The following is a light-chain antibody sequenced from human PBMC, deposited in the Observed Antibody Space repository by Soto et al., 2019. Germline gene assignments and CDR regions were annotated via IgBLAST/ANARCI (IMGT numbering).Light chain of an antibody. CDR1: QSFRGL. CDR2: DAY. CDR3: QQRHMWPIT. Sequence: EVLLTQSPVTLSLSRGEIATLSCRASQSFRGLLAWYQQKPGQAPRLLIYDAYNRATGIPPRFSGSGSGTDFTLTISSLEPEDSAVYYCQQRHMWPITFGQGTRLEI. V-gene: IGKV3-11*01. J-gene: IGKJ5*01.